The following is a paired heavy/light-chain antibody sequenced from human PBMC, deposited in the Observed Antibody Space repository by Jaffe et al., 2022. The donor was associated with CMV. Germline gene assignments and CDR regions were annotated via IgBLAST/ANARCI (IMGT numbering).Light chain of an antibody. Sequence: QPVLTQSSSASASLGSSVKLTCTLSSGHSSYIIAWHQQQPGKAPRYLMKLEGSGSYNKGSGVPDRFSGSSSGADRYLTISNLQSEDEADYYCETWDSKGRVFGGGTKLTVL. J-gene: IGLJ3*02. CDR2: LEGSGSY. CDR3: ETWDSKGRV. CDR1: SGHSSYI. V-gene: IGLV4-60*03.
Heavy chain of an antibody. D-gene: IGHD3-22*01. CDR2: IIPIFGTA. CDR3: ASHDSSGYYYDVFSGTYNWFDP. Sequence: QVQLVQSGAEVKKPGSSVKVSCKASGGTFSSYAISWVRQAPGQGLEWMGGIIPIFGTANYAQKFQGRVTITADESTSTAYMELSSLRSEDTAVYYCASHDSSGYYYDVFSGTYNWFDPWGQGTLVTVSS. J-gene: IGHJ5*02. CDR1: GGTFSSYA. V-gene: IGHV1-69*01.